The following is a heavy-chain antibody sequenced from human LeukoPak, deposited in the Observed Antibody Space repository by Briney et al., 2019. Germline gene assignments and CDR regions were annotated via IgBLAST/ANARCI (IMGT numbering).Heavy chain of an antibody. CDR3: VSQEVVPH. V-gene: IGHV3-7*01. D-gene: IGHD2-15*01. CDR1: GFSFTNYW. J-gene: IGHJ4*02. CDR2: VKEDGTTK. Sequence: GGSLRLSCAASGFSFTNYWMGWVRQAPGKGLEWVANVKEDGTTKQYVDSVKGRFTISRDNAKNSLYLQMDSLRAEDTAVYYCVSQEVVPHWGQGTLVSVSS.